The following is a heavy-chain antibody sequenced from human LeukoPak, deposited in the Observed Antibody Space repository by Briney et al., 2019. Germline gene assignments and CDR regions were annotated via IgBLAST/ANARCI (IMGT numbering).Heavy chain of an antibody. Sequence: GGTLRLSCAVSGFSFISYEMNWGRQGPRTGLERVSYTGSGGSPTHYADSVKGRFTISRDNAKNALYLQMSSLRVEDTAVYYCSRGQQVSDHWVQGTLVTVSS. J-gene: IGHJ4*02. CDR3: SRGQQVSDH. V-gene: IGHV3-48*03. CDR1: GFSFISYE. D-gene: IGHD6-13*01. CDR2: TGSGGSPT.